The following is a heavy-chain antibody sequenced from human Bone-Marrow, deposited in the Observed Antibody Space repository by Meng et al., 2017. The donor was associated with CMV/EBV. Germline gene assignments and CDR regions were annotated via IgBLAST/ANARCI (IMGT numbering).Heavy chain of an antibody. V-gene: IGHV3-48*04. D-gene: IGHD3-22*01. Sequence: GESLKISCAASGFTFSSYWMSWVRQAPGKGLEWVSYISSSGSTIYYADSVKGRFTISRDNAKNSLYLQMNSLRAEDTAVYYCARDFQYDSSGYSGYWGQGTLVTVSS. CDR1: GFTFSSYW. CDR3: ARDFQYDSSGYSGY. J-gene: IGHJ4*02. CDR2: ISSSGSTI.